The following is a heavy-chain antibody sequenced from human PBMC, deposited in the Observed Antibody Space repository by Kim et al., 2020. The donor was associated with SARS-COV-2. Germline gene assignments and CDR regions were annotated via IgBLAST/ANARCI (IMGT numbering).Heavy chain of an antibody. V-gene: IGHV1-2*02. CDR3: ARDLGEGSHITMVRGVPDY. CDR1: GYTFTGYY. D-gene: IGHD3-10*01. J-gene: IGHJ4*02. Sequence: ASVKVSCKASGYTFTGYYMHWVRQAPGQGLEWMGWINPNSGGTNYAQKFQGRVTMTRDTSISTAYMELSRLRSDDTAVYYCARDLGEGSHITMVRGVPDYWGQGTLVTVSS. CDR2: INPNSGGT.